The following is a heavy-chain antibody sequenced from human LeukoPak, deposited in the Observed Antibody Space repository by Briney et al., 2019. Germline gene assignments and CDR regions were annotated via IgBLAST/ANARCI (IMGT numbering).Heavy chain of an antibody. CDR1: GFIVSNNY. Sequence: GGSLRLSCAASGFIVSNNYMSWVRQAPGKGLEWVSAIYSGYNTDYADSVKGRFTISRDNSKNTLYLQMNSLRTEDTAVYYCARRVGATPFDLWGQGTLVTVSS. V-gene: IGHV3-53*01. CDR3: ARRVGATPFDL. CDR2: IYSGYNT. D-gene: IGHD1-26*01. J-gene: IGHJ4*02.